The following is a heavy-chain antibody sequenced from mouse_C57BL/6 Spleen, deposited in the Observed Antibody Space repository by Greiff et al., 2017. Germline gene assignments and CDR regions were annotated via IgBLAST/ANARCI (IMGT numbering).Heavy chain of an antibody. CDR1: GYSFTGYY. V-gene: IGHV1-42*01. J-gene: IGHJ1*03. CDR3: ARFPYDYWYFDV. Sequence: LKESGPELVKPGASVKISCKASGYSFTGYYMNWVKQSPEKSLEWIGENNPSTGGTTYNQKFKAKATLTVDKSSSTAYMQLKSLTSEDSAVYYCARFPYDYWYFDVWGTGTTVTVSS. CDR2: NNPSTGGT. D-gene: IGHD2-3*01.